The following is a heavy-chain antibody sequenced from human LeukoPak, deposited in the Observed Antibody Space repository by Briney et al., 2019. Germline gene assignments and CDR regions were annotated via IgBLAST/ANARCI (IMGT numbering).Heavy chain of an antibody. Sequence: PSETLSLTCTVSGGSIGSHYWTWIRQTPGKGLEWIGYVYDIGSTKYNPSLKSRVTISVDTSKNQFSLRLSSVTAADTAVYYCARVGATVTTGKDNWFDPWGQGTLVTVSS. J-gene: IGHJ5*02. V-gene: IGHV4-59*11. CDR2: VYDIGST. CDR3: ARVGATVTTGKDNWFDP. D-gene: IGHD4-17*01. CDR1: GGSIGSHY.